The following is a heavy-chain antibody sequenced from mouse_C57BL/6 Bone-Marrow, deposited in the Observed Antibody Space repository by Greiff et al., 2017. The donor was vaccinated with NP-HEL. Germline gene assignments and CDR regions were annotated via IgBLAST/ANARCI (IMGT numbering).Heavy chain of an antibody. CDR1: GFSFNTYA. CDR3: VRSARGSSYCYFDY. V-gene: IGHV10-1*01. D-gene: IGHD1-1*01. CDR2: IRSKSNNYAT. J-gene: IGHJ2*01. Sequence: EVQLVESGGGLVQPKGSLKLSCAASGFSFNTYAMNWVRQAPGKGLECVARIRSKSNNYATYYADSVKDRFTISRDDSESMLYLQMNNLKTEDTAMYYCVRSARGSSYCYFDYWGQGTTLTVSS.